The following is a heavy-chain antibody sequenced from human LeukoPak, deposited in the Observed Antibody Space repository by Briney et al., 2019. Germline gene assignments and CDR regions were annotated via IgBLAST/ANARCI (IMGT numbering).Heavy chain of an antibody. V-gene: IGHV4-30-4*01. CDR3: ARRVVTLRNLHDAFDI. CDR1: GGSISSGDYY. Sequence: PSQTLSLTCTVSGGSISSGDYYWSWIRQPPGKGLEWIGYIYYSGSTYYNPSLKSRVTISVDTSKNQFSLKLSSVTAADTAVYYCARRVVTLRNLHDAFDIWGQGTMVTVSS. D-gene: IGHD3-3*01. CDR2: IYYSGST. J-gene: IGHJ3*02.